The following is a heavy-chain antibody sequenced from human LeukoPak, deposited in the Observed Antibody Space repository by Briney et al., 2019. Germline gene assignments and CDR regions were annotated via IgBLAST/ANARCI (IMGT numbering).Heavy chain of an antibody. Sequence: KPSETLSLTCAVSGGSISSSNWWSWVCQPPGKGLEWIGEINHSGSTNYNPSLKSRVTISVDTSKNQFSLKLSSVTAADTAVYYCARFSADTAMVREIDPWGQGTLVTVSS. J-gene: IGHJ5*02. CDR2: INHSGST. CDR3: ARFSADTAMVREIDP. D-gene: IGHD5-18*01. V-gene: IGHV4-4*02. CDR1: GGSISSSNW.